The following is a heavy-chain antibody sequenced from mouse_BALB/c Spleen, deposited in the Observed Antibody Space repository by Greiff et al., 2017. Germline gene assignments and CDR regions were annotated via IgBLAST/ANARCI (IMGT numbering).Heavy chain of an antibody. CDR2: ISYSGST. J-gene: IGHJ2*01. CDR1: GDSITSGY. Sequence: EVKLQESGPSLVKPSQTLSLTCSVTGDSITSGYWNWIRKFPGNKLEYMGYISYSGSTYYNPSLKSRISITRDTSKNQYYLQLNSVTTEDTATYYCARKRGNGGYYFDYWGQGTTLTVSS. CDR3: ARKRGNGGYYFDY. V-gene: IGHV3-8*02. D-gene: IGHD2-1*01.